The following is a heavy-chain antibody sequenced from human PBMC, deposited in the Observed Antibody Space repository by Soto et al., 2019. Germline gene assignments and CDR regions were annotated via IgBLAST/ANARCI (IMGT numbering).Heavy chain of an antibody. CDR2: ISSSSSTI. Sequence: GGSLRLSCAASGFTFSSYSMNWVRQAPGKGLEWVSYISSSSSTIYYADSVKGRFTISRDNAKNSLYLQMNSLRDEDTAVYYCARGDYYDRSGPSQSYYYYGMDVWGQGTTVTVSS. J-gene: IGHJ6*02. V-gene: IGHV3-48*02. CDR1: GFTFSSYS. D-gene: IGHD3-22*01. CDR3: ARGDYYDRSGPSQSYYYYGMDV.